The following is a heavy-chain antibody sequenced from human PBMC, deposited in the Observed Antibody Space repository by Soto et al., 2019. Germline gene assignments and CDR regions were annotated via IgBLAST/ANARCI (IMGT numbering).Heavy chain of an antibody. J-gene: IGHJ4*02. CDR1: CGSIISGAFT. CDR3: ARASYDILTAYYLDY. V-gene: IGHV4-30-2*01. D-gene: IGHD3-9*01. Sequence: KPSETLSLTCAFSCGSIISGAFTWSWIRQPPGKGLEWIGCIYHSGSTFYNPSLKSRVTISADRSKNHFSLKLSSVTAADTAVYYCARASYDILTAYYLDYWGQGTLVTVSS. CDR2: IYHSGST.